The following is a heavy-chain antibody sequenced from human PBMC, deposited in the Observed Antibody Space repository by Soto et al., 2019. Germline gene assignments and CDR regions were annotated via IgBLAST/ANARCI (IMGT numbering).Heavy chain of an antibody. D-gene: IGHD4-17*01. V-gene: IGHV3-30-3*01. J-gene: IGHJ6*02. CDR3: ARDNNIHLYGDYVTGQEIYYYYGMDV. CDR2: ISYDGSNK. Sequence: GGSLRLSCAASGFTFSSYAMHWVRQAPGKGLEWVAVISYDGSNKYYADSVKGRFTISRDNSKNTLYLQMNSLRAEDTAVYYCARDNNIHLYGDYVTGQEIYYYYGMDVWGQGTTVTVSS. CDR1: GFTFSSYA.